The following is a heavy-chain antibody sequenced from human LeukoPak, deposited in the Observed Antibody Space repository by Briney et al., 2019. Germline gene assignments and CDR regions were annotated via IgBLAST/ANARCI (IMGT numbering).Heavy chain of an antibody. CDR3: AKASRYDFWSGYPEPFDY. Sequence: GGSLRLSCAAFGFPLSSYAMSGVRQAPGKGREWVSAISGSGGSTYYAYSVKGRFTISRANSTNTLYLQMNSLRAEDTAVYYCAKASRYDFWSGYPEPFDYWGQGALVTVSS. CDR1: GFPLSSYA. D-gene: IGHD3-3*01. CDR2: ISGSGGST. J-gene: IGHJ4*02. V-gene: IGHV3-23*01.